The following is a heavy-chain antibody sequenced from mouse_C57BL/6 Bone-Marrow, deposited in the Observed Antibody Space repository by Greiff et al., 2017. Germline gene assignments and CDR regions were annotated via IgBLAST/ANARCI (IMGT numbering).Heavy chain of an antibody. V-gene: IGHV1-74*01. CDR2: IHPSDSAT. Sequence: QVKLQQPGAELVKPGASVKVSCKASGYTFTSYWMHWVKQRPGQGLEWIGRIHPSDSATNYNQTFKGKATLTVDKSSSTVYLQLSSLSSEDATFYYCAILSNWAGWYFDVWGTGTTVTVAS. J-gene: IGHJ1*03. CDR1: GYTFTSYW. D-gene: IGHD4-1*01. CDR3: AILSNWAGWYFDV.